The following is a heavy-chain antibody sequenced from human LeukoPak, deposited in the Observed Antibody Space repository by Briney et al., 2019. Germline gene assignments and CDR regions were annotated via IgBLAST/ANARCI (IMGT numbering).Heavy chain of an antibody. CDR1: GFTFDTTD. CDR3: AKDRMGVRGVQVYYFDY. J-gene: IGHJ4*02. CDR2: ISGTGDRT. V-gene: IGHV3-23*01. Sequence: PGGSLRLSCAASGFTFDTTDMTWVRQAPGKGPEWLSCISGTGDRTYYADSVKGRFTISRDNSKNTLYQQMNSLRAEDTAVYYCAKDRMGVRGVQVYYFDYWGQGTLVTVSS. D-gene: IGHD3-10*01.